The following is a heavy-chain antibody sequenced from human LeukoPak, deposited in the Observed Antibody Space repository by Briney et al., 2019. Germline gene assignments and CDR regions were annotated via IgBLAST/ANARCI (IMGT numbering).Heavy chain of an antibody. Sequence: SETLSLTCAVYGGSFSGYYWSWIRQPPGKGLEWIGEINHSGSTNYNPSLKSRVTISVDTSKNQFSLKLSSVTAADTAVYYCARGQDIVVVVAAQNWFDPWGQGTLVTVSS. V-gene: IGHV4-34*01. D-gene: IGHD2-15*01. CDR2: INHSGST. CDR1: GGSFSGYY. CDR3: ARGQDIVVVVAAQNWFDP. J-gene: IGHJ5*02.